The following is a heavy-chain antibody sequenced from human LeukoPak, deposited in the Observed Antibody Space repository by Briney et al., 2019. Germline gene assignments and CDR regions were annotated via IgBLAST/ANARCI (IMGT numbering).Heavy chain of an antibody. D-gene: IGHD2/OR15-2a*01. J-gene: IGHJ6*03. CDR2: IKEDGSDK. V-gene: IGHV3-7*01. Sequence: PGGSLRLSCAASGFIFSTYWMAWVRQAPGKGLEWVANIKEDGSDKNYVVSMKGRFTISRDNAKNSLYLQMNSLRAEDTAVYYCARDGSMPWGYYMDVWGKGTTVTISS. CDR1: GFIFSTYW. CDR3: ARDGSMPWGYYMDV.